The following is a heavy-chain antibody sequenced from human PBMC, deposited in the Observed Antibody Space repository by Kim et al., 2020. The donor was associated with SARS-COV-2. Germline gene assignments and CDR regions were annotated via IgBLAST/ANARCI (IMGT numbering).Heavy chain of an antibody. D-gene: IGHD3-3*01. CDR2: IIPIFGTA. Sequence: SVKVSCKASGGTFSSYAISWVRQAPGQGLEWMGGIIPIFGTANYAQKFQGRVTITADESTSTAYMELSSLRSEDTAVYYCAREGSLLRFLSPTSKGGYMDVWGQGTTVTVSS. V-gene: IGHV1-69*13. J-gene: IGHJ6*02. CDR3: AREGSLLRFLSPTSKGGYMDV. CDR1: GGTFSSYA.